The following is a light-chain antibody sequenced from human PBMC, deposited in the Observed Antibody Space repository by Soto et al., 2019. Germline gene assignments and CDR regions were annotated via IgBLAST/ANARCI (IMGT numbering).Light chain of an antibody. Sequence: DIQMTQPPSFLSASVGDRVTITXRASQDIAIYLAWYQQKPGEAPKXXIYAASTLYGGGPSRFSGSGAGTDFALTITSLQAEDFATYYCQQLRMYPSTFGGGTKVDIK. V-gene: IGKV1-9*01. CDR3: QQLRMYPST. J-gene: IGKJ4*01. CDR1: QDIAIY. CDR2: AAS.